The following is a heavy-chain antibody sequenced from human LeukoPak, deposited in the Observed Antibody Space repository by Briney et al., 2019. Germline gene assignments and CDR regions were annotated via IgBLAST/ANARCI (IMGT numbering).Heavy chain of an antibody. CDR3: ARGVVLTGFDP. J-gene: IGHJ5*02. CDR1: GYTFTSYD. CDR2: MNPNRSNT. V-gene: IGHV1-8*01. Sequence: ASVKVSCKASGYTFTSYDINWVRQATGQGLEWMGWMNPNRSNTGYAQKLQGRVTMTRNTSISTAYMELSSVSSEDTAVYYCARGVVLTGFDPWGQGTLVTVSS. D-gene: IGHD3-9*01.